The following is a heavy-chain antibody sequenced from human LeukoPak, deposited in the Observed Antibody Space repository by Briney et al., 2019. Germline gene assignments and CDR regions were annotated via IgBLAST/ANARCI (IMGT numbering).Heavy chain of an antibody. CDR3: ARDGEYYDSRGSYFDS. V-gene: IGHV1-46*01. CDR1: GYTFTSYY. D-gene: IGHD3-22*01. CDR2: INPSSGST. Sequence: ASVKVSCKASGYTFTSYYMHWVRQAPGQGLEWMGIINPSSGSTSNAQKFQGRVTMTRDTSTSTVYMELSSLRSEDTAVYYCARDGEYYDSRGSYFDSWGQGTLVTVSS. J-gene: IGHJ4*02.